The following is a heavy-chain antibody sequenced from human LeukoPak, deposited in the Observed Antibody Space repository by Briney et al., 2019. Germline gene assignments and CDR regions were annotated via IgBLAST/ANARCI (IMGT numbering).Heavy chain of an antibody. J-gene: IGHJ4*02. CDR3: ARQPGGYDLNLDY. D-gene: IGHD5-12*01. V-gene: IGHV4-59*08. CDR2: IYYSGST. CDR1: GGSISSYY. Sequence: PSETLSLSCTVSGGSISSYYWSWIRQPPGKGLEWIGYIYYSGSTNYNPSLKSRVTISVDTSKNQFSLKLSSVTAADTAVYYCARQPGGYDLNLDYWGQGTLVTVSS.